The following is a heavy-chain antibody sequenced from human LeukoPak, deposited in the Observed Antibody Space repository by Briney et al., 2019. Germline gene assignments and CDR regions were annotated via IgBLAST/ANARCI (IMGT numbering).Heavy chain of an antibody. V-gene: IGHV1-69*06. CDR1: GGTFSSYA. Sequence: SVTVSCKASGGTFSSYAISWVRQAPGQGLEWMGRIIPIFGTANYAQKFQGRVTITADKSTSTAYMELSSLRSEDTAVYYCARGAYYYDSSSFDYWGQGTLVTVSS. J-gene: IGHJ4*02. D-gene: IGHD3-22*01. CDR3: ARGAYYYDSSSFDY. CDR2: IIPIFGTA.